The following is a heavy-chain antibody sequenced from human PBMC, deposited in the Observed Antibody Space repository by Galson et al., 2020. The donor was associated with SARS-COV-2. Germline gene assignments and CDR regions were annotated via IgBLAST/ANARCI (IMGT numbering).Heavy chain of an antibody. CDR2: IYYTGST. Sequence: TLSLTCTVSGGSVSSGVYYWSWIRQLPGKGLEWIGYIYYTGSTYYNPSLKSRLFISRDTSQNQFSLKLSSVTAADTAVYYCARDTDGYNSADYWGHGILVTVSS. D-gene: IGHD5-12*01. CDR1: GGSVSSGVYY. V-gene: IGHV4-31*03. J-gene: IGHJ4*01. CDR3: ARDTDGYNSADY.